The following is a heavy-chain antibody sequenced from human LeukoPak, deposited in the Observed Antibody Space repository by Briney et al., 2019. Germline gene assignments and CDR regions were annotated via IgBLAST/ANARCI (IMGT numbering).Heavy chain of an antibody. J-gene: IGHJ4*02. CDR1: GFTFSSYW. V-gene: IGHV3-7*01. CDR2: IKQYGSEK. CDR3: ARDIDPRYSSSWYDY. Sequence: GGSLSLSCAACGFTFSSYWMSWVRQAPGKGLEGVASIKQYGSEKYYVDSVKGRFTISRDNAKNSLYLQMNSLRAEDTAVYYCARDIDPRYSSSWYDYWGQGTLVTVSS. D-gene: IGHD6-13*01.